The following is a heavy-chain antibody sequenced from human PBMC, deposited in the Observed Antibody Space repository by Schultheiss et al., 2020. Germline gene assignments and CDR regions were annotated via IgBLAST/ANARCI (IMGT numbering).Heavy chain of an antibody. CDR3: ARDLLGGDFWSGYRYGMDV. D-gene: IGHD3-3*01. Sequence: SETLSLTCTVSGGSISSGGYYWSWIRQPPGKGLEWIGEINHSGSTNYNPSLKSRVTISVDTSKNQFSLKLSSVIAADTAVYYCARDLLGGDFWSGYRYGMDVWGQGTTVTVSS. J-gene: IGHJ6*02. V-gene: IGHV4-39*02. CDR1: GGSISSGGYY. CDR2: INHSGST.